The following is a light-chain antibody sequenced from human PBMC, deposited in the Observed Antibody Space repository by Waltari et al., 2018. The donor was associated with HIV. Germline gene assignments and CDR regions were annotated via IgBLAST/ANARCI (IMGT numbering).Light chain of an antibody. CDR1: SSTIVSTT. J-gene: IGLJ2*01. Sequence: QSVLTQPPSASGTPGQRVTISCSGSSSTIVSTTLTWYQQLPGTAPKLLIYSNNQRPSGVPDRFSGSKSGTSASLAISGLQSEDEADYYCAAWDDSLNGVVFGGGTKLTVL. CDR2: SNN. CDR3: AAWDDSLNGVV. V-gene: IGLV1-44*01.